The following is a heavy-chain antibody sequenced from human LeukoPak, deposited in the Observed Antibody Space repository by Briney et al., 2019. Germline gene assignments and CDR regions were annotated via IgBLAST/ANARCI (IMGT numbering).Heavy chain of an antibody. J-gene: IGHJ5*02. V-gene: IGHV1-2*02. CDR3: ARDLVPKPEGWFDP. CDR1: GYTFTGHY. Sequence: ASVKVSCKASGYTFTGHYMHWVRQAPGQGLEWMGWINPKSGGINYAQKFQGRVTMTRDTSISTAYMELSRLRSDDTAVYYCARDLVPKPEGWFDPWGQGTLVTVSS. D-gene: IGHD1-14*01. CDR2: INPKSGGI.